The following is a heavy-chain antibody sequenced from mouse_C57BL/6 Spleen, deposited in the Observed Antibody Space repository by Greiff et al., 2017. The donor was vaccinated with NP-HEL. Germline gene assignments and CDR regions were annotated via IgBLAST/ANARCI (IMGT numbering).Heavy chain of an antibody. CDR2: INPYNGST. CDR1: GYTFTDYY. CDR3: ARPDYYGSGGGY. V-gene: IGHV1-19*01. D-gene: IGHD1-1*01. Sequence: EVQLQQSGPVLVKPGASVKMSCKASGYTFTDYYMNWVKQSHGKSLEWIGGINPYNGSTSYNQKFKGKATLTVDTSSSTAYMELNSLTSADAAVYYCARPDYYGSGGGYWCQGTTLTVPS. J-gene: IGHJ2*01.